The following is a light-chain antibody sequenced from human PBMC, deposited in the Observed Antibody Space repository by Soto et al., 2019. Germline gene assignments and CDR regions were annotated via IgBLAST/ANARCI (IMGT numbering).Light chain of an antibody. CDR3: TSYTRRSTYV. V-gene: IGLV2-14*01. CDR1: SSDVGAYNY. CDR2: EVS. Sequence: QSALTQPASVSASPGQSITISCTGASSDVGAYNYVSWYQQHPGKAPQLILYEVSNRPSGISNRFSGSKSGNTASLTISGLQTEDEADYYCTSYTRRSTYVFGSGTKLTVL. J-gene: IGLJ1*01.